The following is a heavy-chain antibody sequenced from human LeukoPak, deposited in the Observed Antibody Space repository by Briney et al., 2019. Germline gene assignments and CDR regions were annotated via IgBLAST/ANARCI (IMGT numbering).Heavy chain of an antibody. Sequence: SETLSLTCTVSGASISSSRYYWGWIRQPPGKGLEWIGSISYSGTTYYNPSLKSRVTISVDTSKNQFSLKLSSVTAADTALYYCAREWLQYDYFDYWGQGTLVTVSS. CDR1: GASISSSRYY. J-gene: IGHJ4*02. D-gene: IGHD5-24*01. V-gene: IGHV4-39*02. CDR2: ISYSGTT. CDR3: AREWLQYDYFDY.